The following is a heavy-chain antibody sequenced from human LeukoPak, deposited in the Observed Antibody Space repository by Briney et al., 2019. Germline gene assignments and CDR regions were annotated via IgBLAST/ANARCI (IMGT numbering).Heavy chain of an antibody. Sequence: ASETLSLTCTVSGGSISSYYWSWIRQPPGKGLEWLGYIYYSGSTNYNPSLKSRVTISVDTSKNQFSLKLSSVTAADTAVYYCARERGDSTGSFDYWGQGTLVTVSS. V-gene: IGHV4-59*01. CDR1: GGSISSYY. CDR3: ARERGDSTGSFDY. D-gene: IGHD3-22*01. J-gene: IGHJ4*02. CDR2: IYYSGST.